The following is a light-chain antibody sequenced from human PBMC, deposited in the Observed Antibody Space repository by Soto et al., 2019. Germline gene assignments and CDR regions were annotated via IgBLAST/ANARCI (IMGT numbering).Light chain of an antibody. Sequence: QSALTQPASVSGSPGQSITISCTGTKTDIGNYNLVSWYQRHPDKAPKLIIYEDTKRPSVISNRFSASKSGTTASLTISGLHAEDEADYHGSSFAGRGTLVVFGGGTKLTVL. CDR1: KTDIGNYNL. J-gene: IGLJ2*01. V-gene: IGLV2-23*01. CDR2: EDT. CDR3: SSFAGRGTLVV.